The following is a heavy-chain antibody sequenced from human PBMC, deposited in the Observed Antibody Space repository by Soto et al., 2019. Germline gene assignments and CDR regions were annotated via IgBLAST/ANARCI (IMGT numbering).Heavy chain of an antibody. CDR3: ARQIYDSDSGPNYQYYFDS. J-gene: IGHJ4*02. CDR2: IDPSDSQT. D-gene: IGHD3-22*01. CDR1: GYIFAGYW. V-gene: IGHV5-10-1*01. Sequence: VESLKISCKGSGYIFAGYWITCFLQMPVKVLEWMGRIDPSDSQTYYSPSFRGHVTISAAKSITTVFLQWSSLRASDTAMYYCARQIYDSDSGPNYQYYFDSWGQGTLVTVSS.